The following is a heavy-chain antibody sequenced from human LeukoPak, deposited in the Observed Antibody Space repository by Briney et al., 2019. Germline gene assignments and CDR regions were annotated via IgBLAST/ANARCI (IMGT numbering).Heavy chain of an antibody. V-gene: IGHV1-2*02. CDR1: GYTFTGYY. CDR3: ARASNYGSGGQIDY. Sequence: GASVKVSCKASGYTFTGYYMHWVRQAPGQGLEWMGWINPNSGGTNYAQKFQGRVTMARDTSISTAYMELSRLRSDDTAVYYCARASNYGSGGQIDYWGQGTLVTVSS. D-gene: IGHD3-10*01. J-gene: IGHJ4*02. CDR2: INPNSGGT.